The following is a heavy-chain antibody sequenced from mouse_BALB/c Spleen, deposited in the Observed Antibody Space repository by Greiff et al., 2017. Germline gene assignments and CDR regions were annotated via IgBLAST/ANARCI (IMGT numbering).Heavy chain of an antibody. J-gene: IGHJ2*01. CDR2: IWAGGST. CDR3: ASPLYYRYDPFGY. D-gene: IGHD2-14*01. CDR1: GFSLTSYG. Sequence: VQRVESGPGLVAPSQSLSITCTVSGFSLTSYGVHWVRQPPGKGLEWLGVIWAGGSTNYNSALMSRLSISKDNSKSQVFLKMNSLQTDDTAMYYCASPLYYRYDPFGYWGQGTTLTVSS. V-gene: IGHV2-9*02.